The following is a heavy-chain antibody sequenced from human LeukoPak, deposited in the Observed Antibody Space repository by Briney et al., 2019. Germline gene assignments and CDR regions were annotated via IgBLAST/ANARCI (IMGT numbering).Heavy chain of an antibody. CDR1: GFTFSSYS. Sequence: GGSLRLSCAASGFTFSSYSMNWVRQAPGKGLEWVSSISSSSSYIYYTDSAKGRFTISRDNAKNSLYLQMNSLRAEDTAVYYCARRYSSSWSGFDPWGQGTLVTVSS. CDR2: ISSSSSYI. CDR3: ARRYSSSWSGFDP. J-gene: IGHJ5*02. V-gene: IGHV3-21*01. D-gene: IGHD6-13*01.